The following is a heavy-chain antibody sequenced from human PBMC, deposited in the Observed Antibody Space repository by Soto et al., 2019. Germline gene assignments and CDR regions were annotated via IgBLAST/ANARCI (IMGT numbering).Heavy chain of an antibody. D-gene: IGHD6-13*01. J-gene: IGHJ6*02. CDR1: GFTFSSYG. CDR3: AKDQGSSSWPTVYYYYYGMDV. CDR2: ISYDGSNK. V-gene: IGHV3-30*18. Sequence: GGSLRLSCAASGFTFSSYGIHWVRQAPCKGLEWVAVISYDGSNKYYADSVKGRFTISRDNSKNTLYLQMNSLRAEDAAVYYCAKDQGSSSWPTVYYYYYGMDVWGQGTTVTVSS.